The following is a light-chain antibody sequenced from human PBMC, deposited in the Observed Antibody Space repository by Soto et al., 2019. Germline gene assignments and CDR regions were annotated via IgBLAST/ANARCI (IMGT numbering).Light chain of an antibody. CDR2: ENN. J-gene: IGLJ2*01. Sequence: QSVLTQPPSVSAAPGQKVTIPCSGSSSNIGSNLVSWYQQLPGTAPKLLIYENNKRPSGIPDRFSGSRSGTSATLGITGLQTGDEADYYCGAWDDSLSVVVFGGGTKLTVL. CDR1: SSNIGSNL. CDR3: GAWDDSLSVVV. V-gene: IGLV1-51*02.